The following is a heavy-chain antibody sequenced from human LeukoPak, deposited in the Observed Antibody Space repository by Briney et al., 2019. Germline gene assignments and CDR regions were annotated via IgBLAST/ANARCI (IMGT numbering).Heavy chain of an antibody. Sequence: SETLSLTCTVSGASVSSGSYYWSWVRQPPGKGLEWIGYIYYSGSTNHNPSLKSRVTISVDTSKNQFSLKLSSVTAADTAVYYCARVRSSSWYPFDYWGQGTLVTVSS. J-gene: IGHJ4*02. D-gene: IGHD6-13*01. V-gene: IGHV4-61*01. CDR1: GASVSSGSYY. CDR2: IYYSGST. CDR3: ARVRSSSWYPFDY.